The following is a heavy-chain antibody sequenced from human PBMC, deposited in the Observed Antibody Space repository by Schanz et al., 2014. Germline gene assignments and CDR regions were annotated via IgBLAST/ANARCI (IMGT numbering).Heavy chain of an antibody. V-gene: IGHV3-11*01. CDR1: GFIFNDYY. CDR3: ARARLRGDGQNVDFDY. CDR2: ISRDGTTS. Sequence: QVQLVESGGGLVKPGGSLRLSCAASGFIFNDYYMNWIRQAPGKGLEWLSYISRDGTTSYYADSVKGRFTISRDNAKNSLYLEMTSLKPEDTAVYYCARARLRGDGQNVDFDYWGQGTLVTVST. J-gene: IGHJ4*02. D-gene: IGHD4-17*01.